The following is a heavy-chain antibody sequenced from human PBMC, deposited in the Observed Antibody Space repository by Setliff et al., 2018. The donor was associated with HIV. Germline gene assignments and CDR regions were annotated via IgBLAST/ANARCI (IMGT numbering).Heavy chain of an antibody. D-gene: IGHD5-18*01. J-gene: IGHJ4*02. CDR3: ARSPGVDTNMAFDY. Sequence: SETLSLTCSVSGGSFSGYYWSWIRLPPGKGLEYIGYIYYSGNTDYNPSLKSRVTISVDRSKNQFSLKLNSVTAADTAVYYCARSPGVDTNMAFDYWGQGMLVTVSS. V-gene: IGHV4-59*01. CDR2: IYYSGNT. CDR1: GGSFSGYY.